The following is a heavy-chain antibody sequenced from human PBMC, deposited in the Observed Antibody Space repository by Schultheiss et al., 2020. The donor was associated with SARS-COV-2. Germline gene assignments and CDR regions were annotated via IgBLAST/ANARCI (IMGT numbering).Heavy chain of an antibody. J-gene: IGHJ4*02. CDR1: GFTFSSYA. CDR3: ARDSGIAVAVSIFDY. Sequence: GGSLRLSCAASGFTFSSYAMHWVRQAPGKGLEWVAVISYDGSNKYYADSVKGRFTISRDNSKNTLYLQMNSLRAEDTAVYYCARDSGIAVAVSIFDYWGQGTLVTVSS. D-gene: IGHD6-19*01. CDR2: ISYDGSNK. V-gene: IGHV3-30-3*01.